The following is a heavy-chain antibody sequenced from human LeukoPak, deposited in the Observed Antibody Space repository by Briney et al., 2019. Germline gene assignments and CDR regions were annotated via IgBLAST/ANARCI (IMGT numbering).Heavy chain of an antibody. D-gene: IGHD3-10*01. CDR1: GYSISSGYC. CDR2: IYHSGST. CDR3: ASLYGSGSYLAFDI. J-gene: IGHJ3*02. V-gene: IGHV4-38-2*02. Sequence: SETLSLTCTVSGYSISSGYCWGWIRQPPGKGLEWIGSIYHSGSTYYNPSLKSRVTISVDTSKNQFSLKLSSVTAADTAVYYCASLYGSGSYLAFDIWGQGTMVTVSS.